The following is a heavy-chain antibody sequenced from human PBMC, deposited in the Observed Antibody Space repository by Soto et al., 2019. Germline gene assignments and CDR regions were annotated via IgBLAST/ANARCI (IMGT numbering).Heavy chain of an antibody. D-gene: IGHD6-19*01. CDR2: IIPIFGTA. V-gene: IGHV1-69*13. CDR3: ASATSGWTSYYYYGMDV. Sequence: GASVKVSCKASGGTFSSYAISWVRQAPGQGLEWMGGIIPIFGTANYAQKFQGRVTITADESTSTAYMELSSLRSEDTAVYYCASATSGWTSYYYYGMDVWGQGTTVTVSS. J-gene: IGHJ6*02. CDR1: GGTFSSYA.